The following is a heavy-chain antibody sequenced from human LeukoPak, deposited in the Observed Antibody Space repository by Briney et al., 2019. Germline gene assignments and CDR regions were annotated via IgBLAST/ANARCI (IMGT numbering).Heavy chain of an antibody. V-gene: IGHV4-59*01. CDR1: GGSINGYY. CDR3: ARGAVAGTLYNWFDP. D-gene: IGHD6-19*01. CDR2: IFYTGST. Sequence: SETLSLTCTVSGGSINGYYWSWIRQPPGKGLEWIGYIFYTGSTNYNPSLKTRITISVDTSKNQFSLKLSSVTAADTAVYYCARGAVAGTLYNWFDPWGQGTLVTVSS. J-gene: IGHJ5*02.